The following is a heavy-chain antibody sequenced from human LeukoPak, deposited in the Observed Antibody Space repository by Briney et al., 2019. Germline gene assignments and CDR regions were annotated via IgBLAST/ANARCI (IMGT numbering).Heavy chain of an antibody. J-gene: IGHJ4*02. CDR3: ARISWYSSSWYDSQYYFAY. Sequence: PSETLSLTCAVYGGSFSGYYWSWIRQPPGKGLEWIGEINHSGSTNYNPSLMSRVTISVDTSKNQFSLKLSSVTAADTAVYYCARISWYSSSWYDSQYYFAYWGRGTLVTVSS. CDR2: INHSGST. V-gene: IGHV4-34*01. CDR1: GGSFSGYY. D-gene: IGHD6-13*01.